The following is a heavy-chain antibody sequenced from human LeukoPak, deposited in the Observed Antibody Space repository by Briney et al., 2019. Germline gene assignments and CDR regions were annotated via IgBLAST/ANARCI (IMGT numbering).Heavy chain of an antibody. CDR3: GRQGYTASYYFFDY. Sequence: SETLSLTCTVSSGSIRSYYWGWVRQPPGKGLEWIGRIYTTGTTQYNPSLKSRVTMSVDTSINQFSLNLRSMTAADTAVYYCGRQGYTASYYFFDYWSQGTLVAVS. D-gene: IGHD1-26*01. J-gene: IGHJ4*02. V-gene: IGHV4-4*07. CDR1: SGSIRSYY. CDR2: IYTTGTT.